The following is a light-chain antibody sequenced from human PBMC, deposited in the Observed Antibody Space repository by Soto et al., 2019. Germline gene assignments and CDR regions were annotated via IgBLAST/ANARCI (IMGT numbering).Light chain of an antibody. CDR2: EVG. V-gene: IGLV2-8*01. CDR1: SSDVGYYNY. Sequence: QSALTQPASVSGSPGQSITISCTGTSSDVGYYNYVSWYQQHPGKAPKLMIYEVGNRPSGVPDRFSGSKSGNTASLTVSGLQAEDEADYYCSSNAGSNNLVFGGGTKLTVL. J-gene: IGLJ2*01. CDR3: SSNAGSNNLV.